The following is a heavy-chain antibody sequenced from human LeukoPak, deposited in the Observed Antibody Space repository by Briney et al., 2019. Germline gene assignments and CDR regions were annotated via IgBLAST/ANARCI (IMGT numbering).Heavy chain of an antibody. V-gene: IGHV3-23*01. CDR2: ISGSGGST. Sequence: GGSLRLSCAASGFTFSSYAMSWVRQAPGKGLEWVSAISGSGGSTYYADSVKGRFTISRDNSKNTLYLQMNSLRAEDTAVYYCAKDLHCGGNCYSDYWGQGTLVNVSS. J-gene: IGHJ4*02. CDR3: AKDLHCGGNCYSDY. D-gene: IGHD2-21*02. CDR1: GFTFSSYA.